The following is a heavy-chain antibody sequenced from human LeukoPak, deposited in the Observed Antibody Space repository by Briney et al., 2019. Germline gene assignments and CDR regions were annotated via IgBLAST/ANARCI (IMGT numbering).Heavy chain of an antibody. J-gene: IGHJ4*02. CDR1: GFTFSSYG. CDR2: IRYDGSNK. D-gene: IGHD6-19*01. CDR3: AKDLGYSSGWTFDY. Sequence: PGGSLRLSCAASGFTFSSYGMHWVRQAPGKGLEWVAFIRYDGSNKYYADSVKGRFTISGDNSKNTLYLQMNSLRAEDTAVYYCAKDLGYSSGWTFDYWGQGTLVTVSS. V-gene: IGHV3-30*02.